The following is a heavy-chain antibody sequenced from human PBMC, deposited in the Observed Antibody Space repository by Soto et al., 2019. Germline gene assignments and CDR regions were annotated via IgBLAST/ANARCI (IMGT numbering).Heavy chain of an antibody. CDR2: FNHSGDT. CDR3: ARHHVRGRTIAGAAEF. D-gene: IGHD1-26*01. Sequence: QVQLQQRGAGLLKPSETLSLTCAVYGGSLSGYYWSWIRQPPGKALEWIGEFNHSGDTNYNQSLKSRVSISADTSKNQVFLNLSSVTAADTAMYYCARHHVRGRTIAGAAEFWGQGTLVTVSS. J-gene: IGHJ4*02. V-gene: IGHV4-34*01. CDR1: GGSLSGYY.